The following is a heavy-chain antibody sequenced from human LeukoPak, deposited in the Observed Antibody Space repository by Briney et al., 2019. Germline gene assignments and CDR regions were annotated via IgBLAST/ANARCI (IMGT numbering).Heavy chain of an antibody. J-gene: IGHJ4*02. V-gene: IGHV1-18*04. CDR2: ISAYNGNT. Sequence: VKVSCKASGYTFTGYYMHWVRQAPGQGLEWMGWISAYNGNTNYAQKLQGRVTMTTDTSTSTAYMELRSLRSDDTAVYYCARVGYCSSASCYNDYWGQGTLVTVSS. CDR3: ARVGYCSSASCYNDY. D-gene: IGHD2-2*01. CDR1: GYTFTGYY.